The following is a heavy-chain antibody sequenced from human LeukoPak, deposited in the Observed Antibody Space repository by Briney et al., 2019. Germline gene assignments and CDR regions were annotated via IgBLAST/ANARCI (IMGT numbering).Heavy chain of an antibody. CDR1: GFTFSSYT. Sequence: GGPLRLSCAASGFTFSSYTMSWVRQAPGKGLEWVSTITTSDGNTYYADSVKGRFTVSRDNSKNTLYLQMNSLRAEDTAVYYCAKDGGLWVSAHWGDSWGRGTLVTVSS. D-gene: IGHD7-27*01. CDR2: ITTSDGNT. J-gene: IGHJ4*02. CDR3: AKDGGLWVSAHWGDS. V-gene: IGHV3-23*01.